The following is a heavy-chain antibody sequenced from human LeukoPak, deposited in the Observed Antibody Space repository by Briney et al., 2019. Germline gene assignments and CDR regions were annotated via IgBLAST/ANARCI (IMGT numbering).Heavy chain of an antibody. J-gene: IGHJ4*02. CDR2: IRGSGDST. Sequence: PGGSLRLSCAASGFTFSSYAMSWVRQAPGKGLEWVSAIRGSGDSTYYADPVKGRFTISRDNSKSTLYLLMNSLRAEDTAVYYCAKGYTSSSGYFSSTPFDYWGQGTLVTVSS. CDR1: GFTFSSYA. V-gene: IGHV3-23*01. D-gene: IGHD3-22*01. CDR3: AKGYTSSSGYFSSTPFDY.